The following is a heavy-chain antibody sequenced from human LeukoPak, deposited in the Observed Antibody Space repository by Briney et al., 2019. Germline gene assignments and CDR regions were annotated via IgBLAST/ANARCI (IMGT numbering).Heavy chain of an antibody. Sequence: GGSLRLSCAPSGFTFSSYEMNWVRQAPGRGLEWVSYISSTGYTIKYANSVKGRFTISGDNSKNSLFLQMNSLRGEDTAVYYCARDRADGGSGGDPFDVWGQGTMVTVSS. CDR1: GFTFSSYE. J-gene: IGHJ3*01. CDR2: ISSTGYTI. CDR3: ARDRADGGSGGDPFDV. V-gene: IGHV3-48*03. D-gene: IGHD3-10*01.